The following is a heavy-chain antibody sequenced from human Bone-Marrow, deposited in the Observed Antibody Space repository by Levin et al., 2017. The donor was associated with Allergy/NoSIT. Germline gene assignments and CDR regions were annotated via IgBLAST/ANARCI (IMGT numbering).Heavy chain of an antibody. CDR3: VRGDPCYYDSSGQFPSFEH. V-gene: IGHV3-30-3*01. J-gene: IGHJ4*02. CDR2: ISYDESRK. Sequence: GGSLRLSCAASGFTFSNYAMDWVRQAPGKGLEWVALISYDESRKFYADSVKGRFSISRDNSKNTQYLQMNSLRPEDTAVYYCVRGDPCYYDSSGQFPSFEHWGLGTLVTVSS. D-gene: IGHD3-22*01. CDR1: GFTFSNYA.